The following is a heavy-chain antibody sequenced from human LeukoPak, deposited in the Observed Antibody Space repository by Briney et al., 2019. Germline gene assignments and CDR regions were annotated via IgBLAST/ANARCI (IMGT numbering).Heavy chain of an antibody. Sequence: AGPLPLSCAASGFTVSCNYMSWVRQAPGKGLEWVSVIYSGGSTYYAASVKGRFTISRDNSKNTLYLQMNSLRAEDTAVYYCARVLSSYSGYDSPYYYYYMDVWGKGTTVTVSS. CDR2: IYSGGST. CDR1: GFTVSCNY. J-gene: IGHJ6*03. CDR3: ARVLSSYSGYDSPYYYYYMDV. V-gene: IGHV3-53*01. D-gene: IGHD5-12*01.